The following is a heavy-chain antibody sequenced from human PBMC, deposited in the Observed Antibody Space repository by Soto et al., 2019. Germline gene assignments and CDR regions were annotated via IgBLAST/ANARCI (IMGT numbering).Heavy chain of an antibody. CDR1: GFSVSAKY. J-gene: IGHJ3*02. D-gene: IGHD4-17*01. V-gene: IGHV3-53*01. Sequence: GGSLRLSCAVSGFSVSAKYMIWGRQAPGKDLEWLSAMSDAGITSYADSVKGRFIISRDKTKNTVSLHMDSLKVDDTAVYYCEDSVTTGGGFDIWGQGTMVTV. CDR3: EDSVTTGGGFDI. CDR2: MSDAGIT.